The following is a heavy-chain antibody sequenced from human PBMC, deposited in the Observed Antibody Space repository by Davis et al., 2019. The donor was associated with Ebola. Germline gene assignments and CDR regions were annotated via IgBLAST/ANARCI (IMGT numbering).Heavy chain of an antibody. D-gene: IGHD2-21*02. CDR2: ISGSGGST. CDR1: GFTFSSYA. Sequence: GESLKISCAASGFTFSSYALSWVRQAPGKGLEWVSAISGSGGSTYYADSVKGRFTISRDNSKNTLYLQMNSLRAEDTAVYYCAKEVVVTYFDYWGQGTLVTVSS. CDR3: AKEVVVTYFDY. V-gene: IGHV3-23*01. J-gene: IGHJ4*02.